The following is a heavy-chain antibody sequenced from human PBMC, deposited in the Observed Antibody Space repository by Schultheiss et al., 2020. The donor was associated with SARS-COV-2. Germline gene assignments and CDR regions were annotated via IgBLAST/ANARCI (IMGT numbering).Heavy chain of an antibody. V-gene: IGHV3-NL1*01. CDR3: AKNVEGQWLLLHEY. CDR1: GFTFSSYG. J-gene: IGHJ4*02. CDR2: IYSGGST. Sequence: GGSLRLSCAASGFTFSSYGMHWVRQAPGKGLEWVSVIYSGGSTYYADSVKGRFTISRDNSKNTLYLQMNSLRAEDTAVYYCAKNVEGQWLLLHEYWGQGTLVTVSS. D-gene: IGHD3-22*01.